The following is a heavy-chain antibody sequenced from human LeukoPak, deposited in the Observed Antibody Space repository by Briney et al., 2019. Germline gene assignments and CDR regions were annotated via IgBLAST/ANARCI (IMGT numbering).Heavy chain of an antibody. Sequence: ASVKVSCKASGYTFTGYYMHWVRQAPGQGLEWMGWINPNSGGTNYAQKFQGRVTMTRDTSISTAYMELSRLRSDDTAVYYCAREGREYCGGDCNDAFDIWGQGTMVTVSS. V-gene: IGHV1-2*02. CDR3: AREGREYCGGDCNDAFDI. CDR1: GYTFTGYY. J-gene: IGHJ3*02. D-gene: IGHD2-21*02. CDR2: INPNSGGT.